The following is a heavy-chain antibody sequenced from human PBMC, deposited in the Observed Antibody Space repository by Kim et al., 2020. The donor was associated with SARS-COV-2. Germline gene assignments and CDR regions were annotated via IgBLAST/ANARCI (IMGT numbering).Heavy chain of an antibody. CDR2: IYYSGST. CDR3: ARLKYYYGSGSYYPFIDY. V-gene: IGHV4-39*01. Sequence: SETLSLTCTVSGGSISSSSYYWGWIRQPPRKGLEWIGSIYYSGSTYYNPSLKSRVTISVDTSKNQFSLKLSSVTAADTAVYYCARLKYYYGSGSYYPFIDYWGQGTLVTVSS. CDR1: GGSISSSSYY. J-gene: IGHJ4*02. D-gene: IGHD3-10*01.